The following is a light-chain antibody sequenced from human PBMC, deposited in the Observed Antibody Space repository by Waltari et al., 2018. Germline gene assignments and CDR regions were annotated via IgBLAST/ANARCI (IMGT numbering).Light chain of an antibody. V-gene: IGKV3-20*01. J-gene: IGKJ1*01. CDR1: QSVTRAL. Sequence: EILLTQSPGTLSLSPGERATLSCRASQSVTRALAWYQQKPGKAPRLLIYYASNRATGIPDGFSGSGAWTDFSLTISRLEPEDFAVYYCQHYVRLPATFGQGTKVEIK. CDR3: QHYVRLPAT. CDR2: YAS.